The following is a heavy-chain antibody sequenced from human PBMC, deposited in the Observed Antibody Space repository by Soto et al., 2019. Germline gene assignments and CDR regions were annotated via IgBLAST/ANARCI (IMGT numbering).Heavy chain of an antibody. CDR2: IYYTGGT. CDR1: GGSISSYY. Sequence: QVQLQESGPRLVKPSETLSLTCSVSGGSISSYYWSWIRQPPGKGLEWIGYIYYTGGTNYNPSLKSRVTIAVDTSKNQFSLNLSSLTAADTAVYYCARDGEVASNLHWVDLWGQGTLVTVSS. CDR3: ARDGEVASNLHWVDL. J-gene: IGHJ5*02. D-gene: IGHD5-12*01. V-gene: IGHV4-59*01.